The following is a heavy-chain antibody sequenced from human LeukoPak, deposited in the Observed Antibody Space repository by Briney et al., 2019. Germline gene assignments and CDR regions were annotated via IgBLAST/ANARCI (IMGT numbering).Heavy chain of an antibody. CDR3: ARAGIMITFGDPGWFDP. J-gene: IGHJ5*02. CDR1: GGSISSGGYY. CDR2: IYYSGST. Sequence: SSETLSLTCTVSGGSISSGGYYWSWIRQPPGKGLEWIGYIYYSGSTNYNPSLKSRVTISVDTSKNQFSLKLSSVTAADTAVYYCARAGIMITFGDPGWFDPWGQGTLVTVSS. V-gene: IGHV4-61*08. D-gene: IGHD3-16*01.